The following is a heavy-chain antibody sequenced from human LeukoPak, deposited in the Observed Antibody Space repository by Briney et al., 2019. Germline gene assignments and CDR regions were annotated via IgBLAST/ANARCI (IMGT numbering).Heavy chain of an antibody. Sequence: GGSLRLSCTASGFSISGHWMHWARQLPGKGLVWVSRISPTGSTTSYADSVKGRFTVSRDNAKNTLYLQVNNLRAEDTAVYYCARGPNSNWSGLDFWGQGTLLTVSS. J-gene: IGHJ4*02. V-gene: IGHV3-74*01. CDR2: ISPTGSTT. D-gene: IGHD6-6*01. CDR1: GFSISGHW. CDR3: ARGPNSNWSGLDF.